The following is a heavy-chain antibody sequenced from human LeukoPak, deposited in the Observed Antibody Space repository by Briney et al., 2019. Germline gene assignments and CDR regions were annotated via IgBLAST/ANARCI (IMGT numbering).Heavy chain of an antibody. Sequence: SETLSLTCAVYGGSFSDYYWSWVRQPPGKGLEWIGEVNHSGNTNYNPSLKSRVTISEDTSKNQFSLKLSSVTAADTAVYYCASYGSGSYYRAFDHWGQGTLATVSS. CDR2: VNHSGNT. CDR3: ASYGSGSYYRAFDH. D-gene: IGHD3-10*01. J-gene: IGHJ4*02. CDR1: GGSFSDYY. V-gene: IGHV4-34*01.